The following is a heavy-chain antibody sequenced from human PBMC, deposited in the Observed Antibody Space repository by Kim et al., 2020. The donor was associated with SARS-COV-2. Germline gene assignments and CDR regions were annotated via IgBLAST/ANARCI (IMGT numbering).Heavy chain of an antibody. Sequence: GGSLRLSCAASEFTFNNYWMRWVRQAPGKGLECVATVNQDGTDKYYVDSVKGRFTISRDNPKNSLFLQMNSLRVADTAVYYCATLTRGSGVDVWGRGTTVTVSS. V-gene: IGHV3-7*03. CDR2: VNQDGTDK. J-gene: IGHJ6*02. CDR1: EFTFNNYW. CDR3: ATLTRGSGVDV. D-gene: IGHD1-1*01.